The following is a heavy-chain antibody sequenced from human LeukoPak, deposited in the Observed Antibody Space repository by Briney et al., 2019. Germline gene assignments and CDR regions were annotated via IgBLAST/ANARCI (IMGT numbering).Heavy chain of an antibody. Sequence: GGTLRLSCAASGFTFSSYGMSWVRQAPGKGLEWVSAISGSGGSTYYADSVKGRFTISRDNSKNTLYLQMNSLRAEDTAVYYCATHSSGLPLDAFDIWGQGTMVTVSS. CDR2: ISGSGGST. J-gene: IGHJ3*02. CDR3: ATHSSGLPLDAFDI. CDR1: GFTFSSYG. D-gene: IGHD3-22*01. V-gene: IGHV3-23*01.